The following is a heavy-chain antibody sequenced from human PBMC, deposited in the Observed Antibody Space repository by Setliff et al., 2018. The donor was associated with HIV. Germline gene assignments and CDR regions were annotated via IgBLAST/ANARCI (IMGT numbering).Heavy chain of an antibody. CDR3: ARDLDIVVVVAATEYGMDV. Sequence: GASVKVSCKASGYTFTGYYMHWARQAPGQGLEWMGWINPNSGGTNYAQKFQGRVTMTRDTSISTAYMELSRLRSDDTAVYYCARDLDIVVVVAATEYGMDVWGQGTTVTVSS. CDR2: INPNSGGT. CDR1: GYTFTGYY. D-gene: IGHD2-15*01. V-gene: IGHV1-2*02. J-gene: IGHJ6*02.